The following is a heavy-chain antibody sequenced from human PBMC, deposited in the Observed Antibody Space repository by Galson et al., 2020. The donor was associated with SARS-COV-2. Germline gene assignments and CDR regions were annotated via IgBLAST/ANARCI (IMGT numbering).Heavy chain of an antibody. CDR3: ANGSVDYMDV. CDR1: GFTFDDYA. CDR2: ISWNSGSI. D-gene: IGHD6-19*01. V-gene: IGHV3-9*01. Sequence: SLKISCAASGFTFDDYAMHWVRQAPGKGLEWVPGISWNSGSIGYADSVKGRFTISRDNAKNSLYLQMKSLRAEDTALYYCANGSVDYMDVWGKGTTVTVSS. J-gene: IGHJ6*03.